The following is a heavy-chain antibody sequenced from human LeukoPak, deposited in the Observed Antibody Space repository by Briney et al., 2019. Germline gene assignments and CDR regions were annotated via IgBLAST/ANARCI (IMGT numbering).Heavy chain of an antibody. CDR1: GFTFSNSA. Sequence: AASVKASCKASGFTFSNSAVHWVRQAPGQGLEWMGWINPNSGGTNYAQKFQGRVTMTRDTSISTAYMELSRLRSDDTAVYYCARDGASSSSGWYDWGQGTLVTVSS. CDR3: ARDGASSSSGWYD. J-gene: IGHJ4*02. CDR2: INPNSGGT. V-gene: IGHV1-2*02. D-gene: IGHD6-19*01.